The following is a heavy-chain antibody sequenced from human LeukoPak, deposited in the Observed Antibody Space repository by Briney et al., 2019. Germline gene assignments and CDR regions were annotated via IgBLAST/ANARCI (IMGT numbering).Heavy chain of an antibody. CDR1: GFTFSSYA. V-gene: IGHV3-23*01. Sequence: GGSLRLSCAASGFTFSSYAMSWVRQAPGKGLEWVSAISGSGGSTYYADSVKGRFTISRDNSKNTLYLQMNSLRAEDTAVYYCAKRPDDYGDYYYYMDVWGKGTTVTVSS. D-gene: IGHD4-17*01. CDR3: AKRPDDYGDYYYYMDV. CDR2: ISGSGGST. J-gene: IGHJ6*03.